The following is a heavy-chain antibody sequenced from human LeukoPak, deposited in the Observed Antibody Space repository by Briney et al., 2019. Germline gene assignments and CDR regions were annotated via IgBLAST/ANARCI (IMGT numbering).Heavy chain of an antibody. CDR3: TRATATGTGRAYDH. D-gene: IGHD3-10*01. J-gene: IGHJ4*02. V-gene: IGHV4-34*01. CDR1: GESMTGYY. CDR2: IHHSGST. Sequence: SETLSLTCAVYGESMTGYYWTWIRQPPGKRLEWIGEIHHSGSTNSNPSLKRRVTMSIDMSKNQFSLKLNSVTAADTAVYYCTRATATGTGRAYDHWAQGNLVPVSS.